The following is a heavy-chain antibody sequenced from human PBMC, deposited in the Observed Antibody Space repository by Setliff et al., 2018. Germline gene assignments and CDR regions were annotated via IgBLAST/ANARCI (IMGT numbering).Heavy chain of an antibody. J-gene: IGHJ4*02. V-gene: IGHV3-74*01. CDR3: ARDRVFPGSLDY. Sequence: PGGSLRLSCTASGFTFSNHWMHWLRQAPGEGLVWVSRIRNDGSATKYADFVKGRFTISRDNSKNILCLQMNSLRAEDTAIYYCARDRVFPGSLDYWGQGTLVTVSS. CDR2: IRNDGSAT. D-gene: IGHD3-10*01. CDR1: GFTFSNHW.